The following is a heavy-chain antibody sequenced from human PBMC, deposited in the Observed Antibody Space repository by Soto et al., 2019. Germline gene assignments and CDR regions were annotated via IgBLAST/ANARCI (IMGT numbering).Heavy chain of an antibody. Sequence: GGSLRLSCAASGFTFSSYTMSWVRQAPGKGLEWVSTISGSGSSTYSADSVKGRFTISRDNSKNTLYLQMNSLRAEDTAVYYCARDYYRFNSGYGFSMDVWGQGTTVTVSS. CDR1: GFTFSSYT. D-gene: IGHD5-12*01. CDR2: ISGSGSST. J-gene: IGHJ6*02. CDR3: ARDYYRFNSGYGFSMDV. V-gene: IGHV3-23*01.